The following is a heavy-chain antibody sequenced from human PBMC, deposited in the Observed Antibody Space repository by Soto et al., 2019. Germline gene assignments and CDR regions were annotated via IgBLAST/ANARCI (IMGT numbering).Heavy chain of an antibody. J-gene: IGHJ4*02. CDR1: GYSISGGFY. CDR2: IYHTGNT. D-gene: IGHD4-17*01. V-gene: IGHV4-38-2*01. Sequence: SETLSLTCAVSGYSISGGFYWGWVRQPPGKGLEWIGSIYHTGNTYQSPSLKSRATISVDTSENQLSLKLSSVTAADTAVYYCASGSTMTKMDYWGQGTLVTVSS. CDR3: ASGSTMTKMDY.